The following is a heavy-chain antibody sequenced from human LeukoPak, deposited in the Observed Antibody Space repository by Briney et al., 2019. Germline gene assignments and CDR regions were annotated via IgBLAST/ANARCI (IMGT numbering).Heavy chain of an antibody. CDR1: GYTFTSHG. D-gene: IGHD6-19*01. CDR2: ISGYNGNT. CDR3: ARGAVAVLYYFDY. V-gene: IGHV1-18*04. Sequence: GASVKVSCKASGYTFTSHGISWVRQAPGQGPEWMGWISGYNGNTNYAQKIQGRVTITTGTSTNTAYMELRSLRSDDTAVYYCARGAVAVLYYFDYWGQGTLVTVSS. J-gene: IGHJ4*02.